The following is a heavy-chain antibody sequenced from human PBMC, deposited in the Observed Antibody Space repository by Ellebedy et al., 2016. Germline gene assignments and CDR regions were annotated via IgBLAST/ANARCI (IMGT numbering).Heavy chain of an antibody. CDR2: IKQDGSEK. J-gene: IGHJ6*02. V-gene: IGHV3-7*01. CDR3: ARLDGYYGSGSQLGPYYYYYGMDV. D-gene: IGHD3-10*01. CDR1: GFTFSSYW. Sequence: GGSLRLSXAASGFTFSSYWMSWVRQAPGKGLEWVANIKQDGSEKYYVDSVKGRFTISRDNAKNSLYLQMNSLRAEDTAVYYCARLDGYYGSGSQLGPYYYYYGMDVWGQGTTVTVSS.